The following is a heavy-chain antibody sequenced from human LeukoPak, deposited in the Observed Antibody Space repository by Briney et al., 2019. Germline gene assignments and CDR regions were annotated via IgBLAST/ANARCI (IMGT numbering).Heavy chain of an antibody. CDR3: TKDKSARSSYGDAFDI. D-gene: IGHD6-6*01. J-gene: IGHJ3*02. Sequence: PGRSLRLSCVASGFMFDDYAIRWVRQAPGKGLEGVSGVGWHGGSIGYADSVKGRFTVSRDNAKRSLYMQMNSMRAEDTALYYCTKDKSARSSYGDAFDIWGQGTVVTVSS. V-gene: IGHV3-9*01. CDR1: GFMFDDYA. CDR2: VGWHGGSI.